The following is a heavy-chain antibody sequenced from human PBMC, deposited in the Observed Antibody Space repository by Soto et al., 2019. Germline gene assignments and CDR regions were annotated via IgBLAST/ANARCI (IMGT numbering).Heavy chain of an antibody. CDR3: ARDRGETQYYDLYYYRMAV. CDR1: GYTFTSYG. Sequence: ASVKVSCKASGYTFTSYGISWVRQAPGQGLEWMGWISAYNGNTNYGQKLQGRVTMTTDTSTRTAYMELRSLRSDDTAVYYCARDRGETQYYDLYYYRMAVWGQGTTVTVSS. V-gene: IGHV1-18*01. CDR2: ISAYNGNT. D-gene: IGHD3-22*01. J-gene: IGHJ6*02.